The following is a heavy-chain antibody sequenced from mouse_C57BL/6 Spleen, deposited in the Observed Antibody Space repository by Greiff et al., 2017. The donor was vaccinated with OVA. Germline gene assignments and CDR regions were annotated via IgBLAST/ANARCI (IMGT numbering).Heavy chain of an antibody. CDR3: ARLYYGSSYDV. J-gene: IGHJ1*03. CDR1: GYTFTDYN. Sequence: VVEPGASVKIPCKASGYTFTDYNMDWVKQSHGKSLEWIGDINPNNGGTIYNQKFKGKATLTVDKSSSTAYMELRSLTSEDTAVYYCARLYYGSSYDVWGTGTTVTVSS. CDR2: INPNNGGT. V-gene: IGHV1-18*01. D-gene: IGHD1-1*01.